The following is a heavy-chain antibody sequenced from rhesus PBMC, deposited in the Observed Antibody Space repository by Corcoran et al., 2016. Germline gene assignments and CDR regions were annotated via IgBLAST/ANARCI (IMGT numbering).Heavy chain of an antibody. CDR3: ARIDGSLYRLDS. CDR2: IYCDYDN. J-gene: IGHJ6*01. D-gene: IGHD4-4*01. V-gene: IGHV2S1*01. Sequence: QVTLKESGPALVKPTQTLTLTCTFSGFSLSTSSMGVVWIRQPPGKAQKWLASIYCDYDNYTNTWLMSRLTTSEDPSKNQVVLKMTNMDPVDTSTYYCARIDGSLYRLDSWGPGVVVTVSS. CDR1: GFSLSTSSMG.